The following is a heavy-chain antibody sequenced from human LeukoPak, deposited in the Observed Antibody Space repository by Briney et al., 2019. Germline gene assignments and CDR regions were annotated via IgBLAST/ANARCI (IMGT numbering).Heavy chain of an antibody. CDR1: GFTFSSYS. Sequence: GRSLRLSCAASGFTFSSYSMNWVRQAPGKGLEWVSSISSTSGYIYYADSVKGRFTISGDNAKNSLYLQMNSLRAEDTAVYYCARDPTTYGSGSYYYYFDYWGQGTLVTVSS. CDR2: ISSTSGYI. J-gene: IGHJ4*02. CDR3: ARDPTTYGSGSYYYYFDY. D-gene: IGHD3-10*01. V-gene: IGHV3-21*01.